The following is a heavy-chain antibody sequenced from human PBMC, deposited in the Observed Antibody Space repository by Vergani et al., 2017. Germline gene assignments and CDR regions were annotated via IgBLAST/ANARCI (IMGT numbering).Heavy chain of an antibody. CDR2: IDPSDSYT. Sequence: EVQLVQSGAEVKKPGESLRISCKGSGYSFTSYWISWVRQMPGKGLEWMGRIDPSDSYTNYSPSFQGHVTISADKSISTAYLQWRSLKSSDTARYYGARLETGTTTYWGQGTLVTVSS. D-gene: IGHD1-1*01. J-gene: IGHJ4*02. CDR3: ARLETGTTTY. V-gene: IGHV5-10-1*03. CDR1: GYSFTSYW.